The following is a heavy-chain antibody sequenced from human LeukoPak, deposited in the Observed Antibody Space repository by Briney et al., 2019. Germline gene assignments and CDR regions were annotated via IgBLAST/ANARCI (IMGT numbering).Heavy chain of an antibody. V-gene: IGHV3-48*03. D-gene: IGHD5-18*01. Sequence: PGGSLRLSCAASGFTFSSYEMNWVRPAPGKGLEWVSYISSSGSTIYFADSVKGRFTISRDNAKNSLYLQMNSLRAEDTAVYYCARDSTAMGYYYYYYGMDVWGQGTTVTVPS. CDR1: GFTFSSYE. CDR3: ARDSTAMGYYYYYYGMDV. CDR2: ISSSGSTI. J-gene: IGHJ6*02.